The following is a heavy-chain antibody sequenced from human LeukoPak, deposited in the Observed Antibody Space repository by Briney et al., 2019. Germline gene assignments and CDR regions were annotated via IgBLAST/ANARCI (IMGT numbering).Heavy chain of an antibody. CDR1: GFTFSSYA. D-gene: IGHD3-22*01. Sequence: GGSLRLSCAASGFTFSSYAMSWVRQGPGKGLEWVSIISGGGGSTGYADSVKGRFTISRDDSKNTLYLQMNSLRAEDTALYYCAKESRYDTSAFHLLDYWGQGTLVTVSS. CDR3: AKESRYDTSAFHLLDY. J-gene: IGHJ4*02. CDR2: ISGGGGST. V-gene: IGHV3-23*01.